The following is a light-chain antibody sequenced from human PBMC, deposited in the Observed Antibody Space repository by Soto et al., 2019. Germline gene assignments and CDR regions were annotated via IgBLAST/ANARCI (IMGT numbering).Light chain of an antibody. V-gene: IGKV3-11*01. Sequence: IAMTQSPAPLSLSPAEKATLSCRVSQSISNIFAWFELKPGQVPRLLVHGISDRATGIPARFSVSGSGTDFALTLSSLEPEDSAIYYCQQRNIWPPVTFGQGTRLEI. CDR1: QSISNI. CDR3: QQRNIWPPVT. J-gene: IGKJ5*01. CDR2: GIS.